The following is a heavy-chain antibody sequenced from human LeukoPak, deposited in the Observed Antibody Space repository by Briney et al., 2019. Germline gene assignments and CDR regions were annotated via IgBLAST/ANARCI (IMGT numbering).Heavy chain of an antibody. CDR2: ISSSSSYI. CDR1: GFTFSSYS. V-gene: IGHV3-21*01. Sequence: GGSLRLSCAASGFTFSSYSMNWVRQAPGKGLKWVSSISSSSSYIYYADSVKGRFTISRDNAKNSLYLQMNSLRAEDTAVYYCARVGLRCDAFDIWGQGTMVTVSS. J-gene: IGHJ3*02. D-gene: IGHD5-12*01. CDR3: ARVGLRCDAFDI.